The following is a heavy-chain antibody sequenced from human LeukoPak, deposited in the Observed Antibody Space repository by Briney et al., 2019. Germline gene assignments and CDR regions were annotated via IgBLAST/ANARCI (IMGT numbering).Heavy chain of an antibody. CDR1: GFTFSSYA. Sequence: GGSLRLSCAASGFTFSSYAMSWVRQAPGKGLEWVSAISGSDPGTYYADSVKGRFTISRDNSKNTLCLQMNSLRAEDTAVYYCAKGGGDDYWGQGTLVTVSS. J-gene: IGHJ4*02. D-gene: IGHD3-10*01. CDR3: AKGGGDDY. V-gene: IGHV3-23*01. CDR2: ISGSDPGT.